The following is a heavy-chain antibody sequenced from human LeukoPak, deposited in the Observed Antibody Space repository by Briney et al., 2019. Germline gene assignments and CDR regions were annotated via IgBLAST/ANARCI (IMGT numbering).Heavy chain of an antibody. CDR1: GFTFSSYG. Sequence: GGSLRLSCAASGFTFSSYGMHWVRQAPGKGLEWVAVISYDGSNKYYADSVKGRFTISRDNSKNTLYLQMNSLRAEDTAVYYCAKDHEDILTGCYTPDYWGQGTLVTVSS. CDR3: AKDHEDILTGCYTPDY. CDR2: ISYDGSNK. V-gene: IGHV3-30*18. D-gene: IGHD3-9*01. J-gene: IGHJ4*02.